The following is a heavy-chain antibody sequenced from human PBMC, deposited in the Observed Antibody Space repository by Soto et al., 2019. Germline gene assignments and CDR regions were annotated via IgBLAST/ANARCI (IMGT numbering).Heavy chain of an antibody. CDR2: ISSSSSTI. CDR3: ARDGTPCSGGSCYDFDALDI. Sequence: GGSLRLSCEASGFTFSSYSMNWVRQAPGKGLEWVSYISSSSSTIYYTDSVKGRLTISRDNAKNSLYLQMNSLRDEDTAVYYCARDGTPCSGGSCYDFDALDIWGQGTMVTVSS. D-gene: IGHD2-15*01. J-gene: IGHJ3*02. CDR1: GFTFSSYS. V-gene: IGHV3-48*02.